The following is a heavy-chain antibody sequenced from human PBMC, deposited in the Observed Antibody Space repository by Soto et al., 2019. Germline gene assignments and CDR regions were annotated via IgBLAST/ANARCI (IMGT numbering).Heavy chain of an antibody. CDR2: ISSDGSVT. J-gene: IGHJ4*01. CDR1: GFTFSTYW. Sequence: EVQLVESGGGLVQHGGSLRLSCAASGFTFSTYWMHWVRQAPGKGPVWVSRISSDGSVTDYAGSVKGRFTIPRDNAKNSRQQKMNSLSAHGAVVCYSARAKSMFIGMSKTDYW. D-gene: IGHD3-16*01. CDR3: ARAKSMFIGMSKTDY. V-gene: IGHV3-74*01.